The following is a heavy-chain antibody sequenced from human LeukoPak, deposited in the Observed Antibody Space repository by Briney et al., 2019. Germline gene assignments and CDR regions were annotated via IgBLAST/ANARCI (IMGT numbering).Heavy chain of an antibody. V-gene: IGHV4-34*01. CDR3: ARLKSARAAAALDY. CDR1: GDSISNFY. Sequence: SETLSLTCTVSGDSISNFYWSWIRQPPGKGLEWIGEINHSGSTNYNPSLKSRVTISVDTSKNQFSLKLSSVTAADTAVYYCARLKSARAAAALDYWGQGTLVTVSS. D-gene: IGHD6-13*01. J-gene: IGHJ4*02. CDR2: INHSGST.